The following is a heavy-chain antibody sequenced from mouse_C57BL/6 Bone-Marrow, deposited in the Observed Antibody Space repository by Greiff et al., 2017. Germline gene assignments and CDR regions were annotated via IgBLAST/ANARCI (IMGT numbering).Heavy chain of an antibody. D-gene: IGHD1-1*01. CDR3: TRDLDYYGSSYGFAY. V-gene: IGHV5-9-1*02. CDR1: GFNFSSYA. Sequence: EVHLVESGEGLVKPGGSLKLSCAASGFNFSSYAMSWVRQTPETRLEWVAYISSGGDYIYYAATVKGRFTISRDNARNTLYLQMSSLKSDDTSMYYCTRDLDYYGSSYGFAYWGQGTLVTVSA. CDR2: ISSGGDYI. J-gene: IGHJ3*01.